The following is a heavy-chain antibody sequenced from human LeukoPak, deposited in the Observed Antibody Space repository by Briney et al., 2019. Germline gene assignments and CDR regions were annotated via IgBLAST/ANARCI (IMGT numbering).Heavy chain of an antibody. Sequence: PGGTLRLSCAASGFTFSSYWMSWVPQAPGKGLEGVANIKQDGSEKYYVDSVKGRFTISRDNAKNSLYLQMNSLRAEDTAVYYCARPMVRGVSILNYWGQGTLVTVSS. CDR2: IKQDGSEK. D-gene: IGHD3-10*01. CDR1: GFTFSSYW. CDR3: ARPMVRGVSILNY. J-gene: IGHJ4*02. V-gene: IGHV3-7*01.